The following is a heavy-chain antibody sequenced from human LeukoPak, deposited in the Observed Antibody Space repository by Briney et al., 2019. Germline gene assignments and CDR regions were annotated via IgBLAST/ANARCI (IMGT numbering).Heavy chain of an antibody. CDR1: GGSISSSSYY. Sequence: SETLSLTCTVSGGSISSSSYYWGWIRQPPGKGLEWIGSIYYSGSTSYNPSLKSRVTISVDASKNHFSLKLSSVTAADTAVYYCARRPIAMVRGVDWYFDLWGRGTLVTVSS. D-gene: IGHD3-10*01. V-gene: IGHV4-39*02. CDR2: IYYSGST. CDR3: ARRPIAMVRGVDWYFDL. J-gene: IGHJ2*01.